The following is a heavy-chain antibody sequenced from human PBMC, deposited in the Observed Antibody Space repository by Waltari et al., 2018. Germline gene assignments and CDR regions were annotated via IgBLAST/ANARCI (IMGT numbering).Heavy chain of an antibody. Sequence: EVQLVQSGAEVKKPGESLKISCKGSGYSFTNYWIGWVGQMPGKGLAWMGIIWPGDADIRYSPSLQGQVTISADKSISTAYLQWSSLKASDTAMYYCATRNSDGFDYWGQGTLVTVSS. CDR3: ATRNSDGFDY. D-gene: IGHD1-7*01. CDR1: GYSFTNYW. V-gene: IGHV5-51*01. J-gene: IGHJ4*02. CDR2: IWPGDADI.